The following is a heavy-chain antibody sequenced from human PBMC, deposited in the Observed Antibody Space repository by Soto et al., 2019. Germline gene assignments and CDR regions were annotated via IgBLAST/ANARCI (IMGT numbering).Heavy chain of an antibody. D-gene: IGHD6-13*01. J-gene: IGHJ6*02. CDR3: AHRRGSGWYPGIMYGMDV. Sequence: QITLKESGPTLVKPTQTLTLTCTFSGFSLSTSGVGVGWILQPPGKSLEWLALIYFDDDKCYSSALKSRLTIPKDTSKIQVVLTVTRMDPVDTATYDCAHRRGSGWYPGIMYGMDVWGQGTTVTVSS. CDR1: GFSLSTSGVG. CDR2: IYFDDDK. V-gene: IGHV2-5*02.